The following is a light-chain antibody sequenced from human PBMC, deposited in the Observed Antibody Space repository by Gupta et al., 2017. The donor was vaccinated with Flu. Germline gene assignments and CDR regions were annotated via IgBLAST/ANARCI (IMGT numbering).Light chain of an antibody. CDR3: QMRSYWAPHT. Sequence: EIELTQSPATLSLSPGERATLSCRASQSVSTFLAWYQKKPGQAPRLLIYDASIGYTGITARFGGCWLGKNLSLTSSSREQEDFAGYYSQMRSYWAPHTFGQGTRLEIK. J-gene: IGKJ2*01. CDR2: DAS. V-gene: IGKV3-11*01. CDR1: QSVSTF.